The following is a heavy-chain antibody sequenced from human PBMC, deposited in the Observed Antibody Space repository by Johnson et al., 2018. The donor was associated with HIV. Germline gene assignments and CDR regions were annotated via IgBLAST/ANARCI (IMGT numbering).Heavy chain of an antibody. CDR1: GFTFDDYA. Sequence: VQLVESGGGLVQPGRSLRLSCAASGFTFDDYAMHWVRQAPGKGLEWVSGISWNSGSIGYADSVKGRFTISRDNAKNSLYLQMNSLRAGDTAVYYCARGVPIAAAGHDAFDIWGQGTMVTVS. V-gene: IGHV3-9*01. D-gene: IGHD6-13*01. CDR3: ARGVPIAAAGHDAFDI. CDR2: ISWNSGSI. J-gene: IGHJ3*02.